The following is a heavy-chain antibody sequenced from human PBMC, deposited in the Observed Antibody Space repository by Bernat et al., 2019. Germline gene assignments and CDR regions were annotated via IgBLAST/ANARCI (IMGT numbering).Heavy chain of an antibody. CDR2: ISTSGDST. CDR1: GFTFSSYA. CDR3: VRDGGSGTGVGGDDYYYYGMDV. Sequence: EVELLESGGGLVQPGGSLRLSCAASGFTFSSYAMSWVRRAPGKGLEWVSVISTSGDSTYYADAVKGRFTISRDNSKNTLCLQMNNLRAEDTAVYYCVRDGGSGTGVGGDDYYYYGMDVWGQGTTVTVSS. V-gene: IGHV3-23*01. J-gene: IGHJ6*02. D-gene: IGHD1-7*01.